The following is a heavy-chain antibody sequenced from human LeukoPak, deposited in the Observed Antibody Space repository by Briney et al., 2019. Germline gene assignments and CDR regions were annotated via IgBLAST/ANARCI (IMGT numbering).Heavy chain of an antibody. V-gene: IGHV4-38-2*01. D-gene: IGHD2-15*01. CDR1: GYSITSGYH. Sequence: SETRSLTCAVSGYSITSGYHWGWVRQPPGKGLEWIGSMFHAGNTYYNPSLKSRVTMSIDTSMNHFSLNLISVTAADTAVYYCARTRYCSGETCFSPDLLDTWSRGTLVTVSS. CDR3: ARTRYCSGETCFSPDLLDT. CDR2: MFHAGNT. J-gene: IGHJ5*02.